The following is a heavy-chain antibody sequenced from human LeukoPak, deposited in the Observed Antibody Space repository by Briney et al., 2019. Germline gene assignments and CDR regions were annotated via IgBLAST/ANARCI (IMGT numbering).Heavy chain of an antibody. CDR3: AKGDGESDYFDY. CDR2: ISWNSGGI. CDR1: GFSFDDYA. Sequence: GGSLRLSCAASGFSFDDYAIHWVRQVPGKGLEWVSGISWNSGGIGYADSVKGRFTISRDNAKNSLYLQMNSLRAEDTALYYCAKGDGESDYFDYWGQGTLVTVSS. V-gene: IGHV3-9*01. D-gene: IGHD7-27*01. J-gene: IGHJ4*02.